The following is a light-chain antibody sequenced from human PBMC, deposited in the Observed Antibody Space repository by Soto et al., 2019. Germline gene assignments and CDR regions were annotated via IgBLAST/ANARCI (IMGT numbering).Light chain of an antibody. Sequence: QSALTQPASVSGSPGQSITISCTGTSSDVGGYKHVAWYQQHPGKATKLMIFEVSNRPSGVSNRFSASTSGNTASLTISGLQAEDEADYFCSSYRYGATLVFGGGTKLTVL. CDR2: EVS. CDR3: SSYRYGATLV. CDR1: SSDVGGYKH. J-gene: IGLJ2*01. V-gene: IGLV2-14*01.